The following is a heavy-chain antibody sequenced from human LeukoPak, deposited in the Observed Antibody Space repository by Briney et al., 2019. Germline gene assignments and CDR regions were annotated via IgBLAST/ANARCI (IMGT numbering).Heavy chain of an antibody. J-gene: IGHJ4*02. CDR1: GYTFTSYG. CDR2: IIPIFGTA. D-gene: IGHD5-18*01. V-gene: IGHV1-69*13. CDR3: ARDRQLPYFDY. Sequence: SVKVSCKASGYTFTSYGISWVRQAPGQGLEWMGGIIPIFGTANYAQKFQGRVTITADESTSTAYMELSSLRSEDTAVYYCARDRQLPYFDYWGQGTLVTVSS.